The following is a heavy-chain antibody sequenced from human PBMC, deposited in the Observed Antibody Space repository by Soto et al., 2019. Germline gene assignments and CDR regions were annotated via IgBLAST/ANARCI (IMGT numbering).Heavy chain of an antibody. CDR3: ARSILN. CDR2: IYYSGST. J-gene: IGHJ4*02. Sequence: QVQLQGSGPGLVKPSQTLSLTCTVSGGSISSGGYYWNWIRQHPGKGLEWIVYIYYSGSTYYNPSLQSRVTISVDTSKNQFSMKLSSVTAADTAVYYCARSILNWCQGTLVTVSS. V-gene: IGHV4-31*03. D-gene: IGHD2-8*02. CDR1: GGSISSGGYY.